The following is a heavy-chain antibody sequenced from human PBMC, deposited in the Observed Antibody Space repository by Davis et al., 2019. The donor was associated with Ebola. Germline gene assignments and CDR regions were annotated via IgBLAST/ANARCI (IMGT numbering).Heavy chain of an antibody. V-gene: IGHV1-69*02. D-gene: IGHD3-16*01. CDR1: GGTFSSYS. CDR2: IIPILGIA. CDR3: ARYDLGFIDY. Sequence: ASSVNVSCKASGGTFSSYSISWVRQAPGQGLEWMGRIIPILGIANYAQQFQGRVTITADKSTSTAYMELSSLRSEDTAVYYCARYDLGFIDYWGQGTLVTVSS. J-gene: IGHJ4*02.